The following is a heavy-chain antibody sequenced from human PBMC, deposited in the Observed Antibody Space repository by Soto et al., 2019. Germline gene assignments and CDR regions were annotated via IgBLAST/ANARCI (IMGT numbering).Heavy chain of an antibody. Sequence: GESLKISCKGSGYSFTSYWIGWVRQMPGKGLEWMGIIYPGDSDTRYSPSFQGQVTISADKSISTAYLQWSSLRAPDTAMYYCARSLSTCSGGSCYPGAFDIWGQGTMVTVSS. CDR3: ARSLSTCSGGSCYPGAFDI. CDR2: IYPGDSDT. CDR1: GYSFTSYW. D-gene: IGHD2-15*01. V-gene: IGHV5-51*01. J-gene: IGHJ3*02.